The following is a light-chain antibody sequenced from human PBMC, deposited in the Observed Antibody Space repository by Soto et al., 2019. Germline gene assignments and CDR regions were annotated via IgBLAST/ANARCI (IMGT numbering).Light chain of an antibody. J-gene: IGKJ3*01. V-gene: IGKV1-9*01. CDR1: QGITND. Sequence: DIQLTQSPSFLSASVGDRVTITCRASQGITNDLAWYQQKPGKAPKLLIYAASSLLRGVPSTFSRSGFGTEFTLTISSLQPEDFATYFCQQFNSDPFTIGTGTTVDFK. CDR3: QQFNSDPFT. CDR2: AAS.